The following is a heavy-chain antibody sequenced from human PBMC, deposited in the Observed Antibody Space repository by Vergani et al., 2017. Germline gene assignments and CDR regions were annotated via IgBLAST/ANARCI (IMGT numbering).Heavy chain of an antibody. D-gene: IGHD3-3*01. Sequence: EVQLLESGGGLVQPGGSLRLSCAASGFTFSSYAMSWVRQAPGKGLEWVSAISGSGGSTYYADSVNGRFTISRHNSKNTLYLQMNSLRAEDTAVYYCANSEDQGRDFYFDYWGQGTLVTVSS. J-gene: IGHJ4*02. CDR1: GFTFSSYA. V-gene: IGHV3-23*01. CDR2: ISGSGGST. CDR3: ANSEDQGRDFYFDY.